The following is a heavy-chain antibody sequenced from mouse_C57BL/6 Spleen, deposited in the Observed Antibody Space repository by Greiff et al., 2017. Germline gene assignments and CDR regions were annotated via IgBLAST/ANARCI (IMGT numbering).Heavy chain of an antibody. CDR1: GYTFTSYW. J-gene: IGHJ4*01. D-gene: IGHD3-2*02. Sequence: QVQLQQSGAELVKPGASVKLSCKASGYTFTSYWMQWVKQRPGQGLEWIGEIDPSDSYTNYNQKFKGKATLTVDTSSSTAYMQLSSLTSEDSAVYYCARGGDSSGYAMDYWGQGTSVTVSS. V-gene: IGHV1-50*01. CDR3: ARGGDSSGYAMDY. CDR2: IDPSDSYT.